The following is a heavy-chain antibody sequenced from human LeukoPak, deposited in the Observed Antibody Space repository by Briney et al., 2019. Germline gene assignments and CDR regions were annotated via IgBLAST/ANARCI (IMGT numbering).Heavy chain of an antibody. D-gene: IGHD6-19*01. CDR1: GFTFSTYG. J-gene: IGHJ3*02. V-gene: IGHV3-30*18. Sequence: PGGSLRLSCAASGFTFSTYGIHWVRQAPGKGLEWVAVISYDGSDKYYADSVKGRFTISRDNSKNTVYLQMIGLRAEDTAVYYCAKDQGSSGRNAFDIWGRGTTVTVSS. CDR3: AKDQGSSGRNAFDI. CDR2: ISYDGSDK.